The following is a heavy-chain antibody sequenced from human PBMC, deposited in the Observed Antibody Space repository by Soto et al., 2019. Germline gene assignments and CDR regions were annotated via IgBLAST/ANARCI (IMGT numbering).Heavy chain of an antibody. J-gene: IGHJ6*02. CDR1: GGSISSSSYY. V-gene: IGHV4-39*01. CDR2: IYYSGST. CDR3: TLDPPVDTAMADYYYYGMDV. D-gene: IGHD5-18*01. Sequence: PSETLSLTCTVSGGSISSSSYYWGWIRQPPGKGLEWIGSIYYSGSTYYNPSLKSRVTISVDTSKNQFSLKLSSVTAADTAVYYCTLDPPVDTAMADYYYYGMDVWGQGTTVTVSS.